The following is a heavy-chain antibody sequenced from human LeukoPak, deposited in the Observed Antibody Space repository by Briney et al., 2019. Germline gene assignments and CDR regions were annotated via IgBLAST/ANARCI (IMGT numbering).Heavy chain of an antibody. D-gene: IGHD2-21*02. CDR3: ARLDEPSYCGGDCYDY. Sequence: GGSLRLSCTASGFTFGDYAMSWVRQAPGKGLEWVGFIRSKAYGGTTEYAASVKGRFTISRDDSKSIAYLQMNSLKTEDTAVYYCARLDEPSYCGGDCYDYWGQGTLVTVSS. V-gene: IGHV3-49*04. CDR1: GFTFGDYA. J-gene: IGHJ4*02. CDR2: IRSKAYGGTT.